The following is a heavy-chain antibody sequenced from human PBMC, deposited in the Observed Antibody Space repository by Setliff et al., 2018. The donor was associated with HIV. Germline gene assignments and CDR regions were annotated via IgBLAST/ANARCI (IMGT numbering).Heavy chain of an antibody. D-gene: IGHD2-2*01. CDR2: IYWDDDK. CDR3: AHISRVAYVNIKYYFDY. CDR1: GGSISSYYW. V-gene: IGHV2-5*08. J-gene: IGHJ4*02. Sequence: TLSLTCTVSGGSISSYYWSWIRQPPGKAPEWLALIYWDDDKRYSPSLKSRLTITKDTSKNQVVLTMTNMDPVDTATYYCAHISRVAYVNIKYYFDYWGQGTLVTVSS.